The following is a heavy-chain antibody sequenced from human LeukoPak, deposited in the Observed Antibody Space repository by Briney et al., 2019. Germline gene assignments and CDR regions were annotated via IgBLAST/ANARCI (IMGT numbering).Heavy chain of an antibody. D-gene: IGHD1-1*01. CDR2: SSAVTGNI. Sequence: GGSLRLSCAASGFAFISTSIHWVRQAPGKGPEWLSYSSAVTGNIYYADSVKGRFTISRDNAKSSLNLQMSSLRAEDTAVYFCATTGNFYDMDVWGKGTTVTVSS. J-gene: IGHJ6*03. CDR1: GFAFISTS. V-gene: IGHV3-48*04. CDR3: ATTGNFYDMDV.